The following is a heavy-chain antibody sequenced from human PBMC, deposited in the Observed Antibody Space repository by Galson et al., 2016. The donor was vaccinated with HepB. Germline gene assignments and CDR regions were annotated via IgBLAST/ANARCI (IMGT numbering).Heavy chain of an antibody. CDR1: GFTFTNYA. Sequence: SLRLSCAASGFTFTNYAMGWVRQAPGKGLEWVSAISRFGDSTYYADSVKGRFTISRDNSKNTMSLQMNSLRAEDTAIYYCAKDEYTGSYGYFDYWGQGTLVTVFS. D-gene: IGHD1-26*01. CDR3: AKDEYTGSYGYFDY. CDR2: ISRFGDST. V-gene: IGHV3-23*01. J-gene: IGHJ4*02.